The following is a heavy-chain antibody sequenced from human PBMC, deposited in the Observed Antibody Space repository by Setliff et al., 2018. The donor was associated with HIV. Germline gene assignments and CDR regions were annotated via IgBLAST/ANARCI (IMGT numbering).Heavy chain of an antibody. CDR3: ARGRGSSSSWPIDY. Sequence: PSGTLSLTCAVYGGSFNDYYWTWIRQPPGKGLEWIGEIDHSGSTKYHASLKSRVTISIDTSKNQISLKLSSVTAADTAVYYCARGRGSSSSWPIDYWGQGTLVTVSS. J-gene: IGHJ4*02. CDR2: IDHSGST. CDR1: GGSFNDYY. V-gene: IGHV4-34*01. D-gene: IGHD6-13*01.